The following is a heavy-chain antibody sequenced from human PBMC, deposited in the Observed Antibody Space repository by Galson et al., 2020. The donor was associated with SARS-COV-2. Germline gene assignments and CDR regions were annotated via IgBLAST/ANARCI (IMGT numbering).Heavy chain of an antibody. J-gene: IGHJ3*02. D-gene: IGHD3-9*01. CDR2: ISRNGGST. V-gene: IGHV3-64D*06. Sequence: GGSLRLSCSASGFTFSRYAMYWVRQAPGRGLEYVSGISRNGGSTNYGDSGKGRFTISRDNSKNTLYLQMRSLRAEDSAVYYCSRDILTDYYIPTSGGFDIWGQGTKVIVSS. CDR1: GFTFSRYA. CDR3: SRDILTDYYIPTSGGFDI.